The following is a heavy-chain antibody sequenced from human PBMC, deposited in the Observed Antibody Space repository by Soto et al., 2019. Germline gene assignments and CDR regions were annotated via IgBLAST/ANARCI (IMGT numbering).Heavy chain of an antibody. J-gene: IGHJ3*02. V-gene: IGHV4-39*01. CDR3: TSRRKVYGDYVAFDI. CDR2: IYYGGST. D-gene: IGHD4-17*01. Sequence: SQTKSENSSVCGGSLSRSMYYLGRIRQPPGKGLEWIGSIYYGGSTYYNPSLKSRVTISVDTSKNQFSLKLRSVTAADTAVYYCTSRRKVYGDYVAFDIWGQGTMVTVSS. CDR1: GGSLSRSMYY.